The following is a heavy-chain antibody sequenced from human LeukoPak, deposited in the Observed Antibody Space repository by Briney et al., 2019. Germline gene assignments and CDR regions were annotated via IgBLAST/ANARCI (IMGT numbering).Heavy chain of an antibody. CDR3: AREGWERHHFDH. V-gene: IGHV4-61*02. D-gene: IGHD1-26*01. CDR2: IYVIGST. CDR1: GGSISSSSYY. J-gene: IGHJ4*02. Sequence: SETLSLTCTVSGGSISSSSYYWSWIRQPAGKGLEWIGRIYVIGSTNYNPSLKSRVTITMDTSKNQFSQKLSSVTAADTAVYYCAREGWERHHFDHWGQGTLVTVSS.